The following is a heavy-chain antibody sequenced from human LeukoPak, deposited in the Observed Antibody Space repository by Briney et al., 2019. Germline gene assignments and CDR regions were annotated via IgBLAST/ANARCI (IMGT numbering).Heavy chain of an antibody. Sequence: SETLSLTCTVSGGSITSHYWSWIRQPPGKGMEWIGYVYYSGTTNYNPSLRSRVSISVDTSKNQFSLKLTSVTAADTAVYYCARGRGRDGDNLTSWGQGTLVTVSS. J-gene: IGHJ4*02. V-gene: IGHV4-59*11. CDR2: VYYSGTT. D-gene: IGHD5-24*01. CDR3: ARGRGRDGDNLTS. CDR1: GGSITSHY.